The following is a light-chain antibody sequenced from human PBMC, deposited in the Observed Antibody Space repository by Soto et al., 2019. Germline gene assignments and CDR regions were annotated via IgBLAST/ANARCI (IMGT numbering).Light chain of an antibody. CDR3: HQYGSSPFT. CDR1: QSVSSSY. CDR2: HAP. V-gene: IGKV3-20*01. Sequence: EIVLTHSPGTLSLSPGEGATLSCRASQSVSSSYLAWYQQKPGQAPRLLIFHAPTRATGIPDRFSGSGSGTDFTLTVSRLEPEDSAVYYCHQYGSSPFTFGPGTKVDI. J-gene: IGKJ3*01.